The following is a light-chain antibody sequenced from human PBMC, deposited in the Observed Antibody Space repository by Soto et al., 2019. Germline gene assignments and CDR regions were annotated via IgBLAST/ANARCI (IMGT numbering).Light chain of an antibody. CDR3: QQYGSARFT. CDR2: GAS. CDR1: QSISSSY. Sequence: EIGLTQSPGTLSLSPGERATLSRRASQSISSSYLAWYQQKPGQAPRLLVYGASSRATGIPDRFSGSGSGTDFTLTISRLEPEDFAVYYCQQYGSARFTFGPGTKVDIK. V-gene: IGKV3-20*01. J-gene: IGKJ3*01.